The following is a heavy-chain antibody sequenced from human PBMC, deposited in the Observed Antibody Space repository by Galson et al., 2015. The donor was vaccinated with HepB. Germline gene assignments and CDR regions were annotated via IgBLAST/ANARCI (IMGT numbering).Heavy chain of an antibody. CDR3: ARALFWGDTTCHPAISDY. CDR1: RYTFTNYY. V-gene: IGHV1-2*02. J-gene: IGHJ4*02. D-gene: IGHD3-3*01. CDR2: INPNTGGT. Sequence: SVKVSCKASRYTFTNYYMHWVRQAPAQGLEWMGWINPNTGGTNYVQKFQGRVTMTRDTSISTAYMELSRLTSDDTAVYYCARALFWGDTTCHPAISDYWGQGTLVTVSS.